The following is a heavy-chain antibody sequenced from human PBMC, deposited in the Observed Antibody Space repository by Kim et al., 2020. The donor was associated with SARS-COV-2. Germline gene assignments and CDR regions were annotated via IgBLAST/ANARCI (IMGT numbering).Heavy chain of an antibody. D-gene: IGHD6-13*01. CDR2: INPSGGST. CDR3: ASSTTNPTAAGTLDY. V-gene: IGHV1-46*01. CDR1: GYTFTSYY. Sequence: ASVKVSCKASGYTFTSYYMHWVRQAPGQGLEWMGIINPSGGSTSYAQKFQGRVTMTRDTSTSTVYMELSSLRSEDTAVYYCASSTTNPTAAGTLDYWGQGTLVTVSS. J-gene: IGHJ4*02.